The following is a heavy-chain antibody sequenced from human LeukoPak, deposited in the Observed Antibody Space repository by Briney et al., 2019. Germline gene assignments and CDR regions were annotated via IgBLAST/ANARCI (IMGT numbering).Heavy chain of an antibody. Sequence: PSETLSLTCAVYGGSFSGYYWSWIRQPPGKGLEWIGEINHSGSTNYNPSLKSRVTISVDTSKNQFSLKLSSVTAADTAVYYCATRVYYDSSGYPSDYWGQGTLVTVSS. CDR3: ATRVYYDSSGYPSDY. CDR1: GGSFSGYY. V-gene: IGHV4-34*01. D-gene: IGHD3-22*01. J-gene: IGHJ4*02. CDR2: INHSGST.